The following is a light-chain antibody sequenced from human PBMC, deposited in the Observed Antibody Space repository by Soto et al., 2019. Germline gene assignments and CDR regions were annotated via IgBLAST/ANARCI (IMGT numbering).Light chain of an antibody. Sequence: EIVLTQSPATLSLSPGERATLSCRASQSVSSYLAWYQQKPGQAPRLLIYGVSDRATGIPDRFSGSGSGTDFTLTITRLEPGDFAVYYCQHFGGTTFTFGQGTRLE. CDR3: QHFGGTTFT. CDR2: GVS. CDR1: QSVSSY. V-gene: IGKV3-11*01. J-gene: IGKJ5*01.